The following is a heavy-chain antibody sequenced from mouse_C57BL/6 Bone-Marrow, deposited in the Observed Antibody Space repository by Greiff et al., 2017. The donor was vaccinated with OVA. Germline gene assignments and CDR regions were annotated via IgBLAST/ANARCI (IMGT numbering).Heavy chain of an antibody. CDR1: GFTFSDYY. CDR2: ISNGGGST. Sequence: EVQGVESGGGLVQPGGSLKLSCAASGFTFSDYYMYWVRQTPEKRLEWVAYISNGGGSTYYPDTVKGRFTISRDNAKTTLYLQMSRLKSEDTAMYYCARQLRWGYFDYWGQGTTLTVSS. CDR3: ARQLRWGYFDY. V-gene: IGHV5-12*01. J-gene: IGHJ2*01. D-gene: IGHD1-1*01.